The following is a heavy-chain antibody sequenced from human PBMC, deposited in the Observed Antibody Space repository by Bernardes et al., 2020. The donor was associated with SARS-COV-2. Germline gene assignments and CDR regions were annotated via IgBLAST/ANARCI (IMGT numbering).Heavy chain of an antibody. J-gene: IGHJ6*02. V-gene: IGHV3-21*01. CDR3: ASNYGDYVAYYYYGMDV. CDR2: IRGSSRYI. Sequence: GGSLRLSCAASGLTFSNYAMTWVRQAPGKGLEWVSVIRGSSRYIYYADSVKGRFTISRDNAKNSLYLQMNSLRAEDTAVYYCASNYGDYVAYYYYGMDVWGQGTTVTVSS. D-gene: IGHD4-17*01. CDR1: GLTFSNYA.